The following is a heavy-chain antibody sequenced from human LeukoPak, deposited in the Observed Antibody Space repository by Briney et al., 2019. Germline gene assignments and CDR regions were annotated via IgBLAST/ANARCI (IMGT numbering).Heavy chain of an antibody. CDR1: GFTFSSYD. V-gene: IGHV3-33*01. D-gene: IGHD3-10*01. J-gene: IGHJ4*02. Sequence: PGRSLRLSCAASGFTFSSYDMHWVRQAPGKGPEWVAVIWYDGSNKYYADSVKGRFTISRDNSKNTLYLQMNSLRAEDTAVYYCAREGAKDYGSGSYDYWGQGTLVTVSS. CDR3: AREGAKDYGSGSYDY. CDR2: IWYDGSNK.